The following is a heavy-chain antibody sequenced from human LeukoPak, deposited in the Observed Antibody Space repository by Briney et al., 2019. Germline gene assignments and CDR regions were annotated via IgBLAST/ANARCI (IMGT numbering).Heavy chain of an antibody. CDR3: AVGISWYYDFWSGYYIRGYFDY. D-gene: IGHD3-3*01. J-gene: IGHJ4*02. Sequence: ASVKVSCKASGYTFTSYDINWVRQATGQGLEWMGWMNPNSGNTGYAQKFQGRVTMTRNTSISTAYMELSSLRSEDTAVYYCAVGISWYYDFWSGYYIRGYFDYWGQGTLVTVSS. V-gene: IGHV1-8*01. CDR1: GYTFTSYD. CDR2: MNPNSGNT.